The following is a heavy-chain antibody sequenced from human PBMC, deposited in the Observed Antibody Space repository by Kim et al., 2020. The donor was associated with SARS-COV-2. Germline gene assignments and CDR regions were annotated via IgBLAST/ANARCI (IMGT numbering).Heavy chain of an antibody. J-gene: IGHJ4*02. Sequence: SETLSLTCTVSGGSISSSSYYWGWIRQPPGKGLEWIGSIYYSGSTYYNPSLKSRVTISVDTSKNQFSLKLSSVTAADTAVYYCARLGAAGRAYWGQGTLVTVSS. CDR2: IYYSGST. CDR1: GGSISSSSYY. V-gene: IGHV4-39*01. CDR3: ARLGAAGRAY. D-gene: IGHD6-13*01.